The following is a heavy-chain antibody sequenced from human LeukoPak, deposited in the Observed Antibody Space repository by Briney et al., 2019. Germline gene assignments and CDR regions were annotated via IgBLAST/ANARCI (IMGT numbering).Heavy chain of an antibody. J-gene: IGHJ3*02. D-gene: IGHD5-18*01. CDR1: GFTFSSYG. V-gene: IGHV3-30*18. CDR2: ISYDGSNK. CDR3: AKGYGRIQFRGDAFDI. Sequence: GGPLRLSCAASGFTFSSYGMHWVRQAPGKGLEWVAVISYDGSNKYYADSVKGRFTISRDNSKNTLYLQMNSLRAEDTAVYYCAKGYGRIQFRGDAFDIWGQGTMVTVSS.